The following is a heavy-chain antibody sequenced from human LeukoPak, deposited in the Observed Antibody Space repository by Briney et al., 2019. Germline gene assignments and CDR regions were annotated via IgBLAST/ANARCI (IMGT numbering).Heavy chain of an antibody. Sequence: GGSLRLSCAASVFTFSSYSMNWVRQAPGKGLEWVSSISSSSSYIYYADSVKGRFTISRDNAKNSLYLQTNSLRAEDTAVYYCARGAIGYSGTGAFDIWGQGTMVTVSS. CDR3: ARGAIGYSGTGAFDI. CDR2: ISSSSSYI. CDR1: VFTFSSYS. D-gene: IGHD5-12*01. J-gene: IGHJ3*02. V-gene: IGHV3-21*01.